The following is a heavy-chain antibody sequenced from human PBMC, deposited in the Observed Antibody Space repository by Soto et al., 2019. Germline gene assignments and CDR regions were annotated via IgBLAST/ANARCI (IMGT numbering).Heavy chain of an antibody. Sequence: GGSLRLSCAASGFTFDDYAMHWVRQAPGKGLEWVSGISWNSGSIGYADSVKGRFTISRDNAKNSLYLQMNSLRAEDTALYYCAKDAVATITIDHFDYWGQGTLVTAPQ. D-gene: IGHD5-12*01. CDR1: GFTFDDYA. V-gene: IGHV3-9*01. CDR2: ISWNSGSI. CDR3: AKDAVATITIDHFDY. J-gene: IGHJ4*02.